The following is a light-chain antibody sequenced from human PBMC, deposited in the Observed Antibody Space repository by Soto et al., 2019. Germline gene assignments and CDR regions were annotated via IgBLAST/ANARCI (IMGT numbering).Light chain of an antibody. CDR3: ASYTRTATQV. CDR1: SSDVGADNY. V-gene: IGLV2-14*03. J-gene: IGLJ2*01. CDR2: GVN. Sequence: QSALTQPASVSGSPGQSITISCPGTSSDVGADNYVSWYQKYPGKAPKLMIYGVNNRPSGISNRFSGSKTGNTASLTISGLQAEYESDYYCASYTRTATQVFGGGTQLTVL.